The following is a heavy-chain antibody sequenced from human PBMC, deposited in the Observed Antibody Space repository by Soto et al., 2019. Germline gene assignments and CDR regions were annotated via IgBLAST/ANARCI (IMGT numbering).Heavy chain of an antibody. CDR3: AKDGTMVRGVTHYFDY. Sequence: GGSLRLSCAASGFTFSSYAMSWVRQAPGKGLEWVSAISGSGGSTYYADSVKGRFTISRDNSKNTLYLQMNSLRAEDTAVYYCAKDGTMVRGVTHYFDYWGQGTLVTVSS. V-gene: IGHV3-23*01. J-gene: IGHJ4*02. CDR1: GFTFSSYA. D-gene: IGHD3-10*01. CDR2: ISGSGGST.